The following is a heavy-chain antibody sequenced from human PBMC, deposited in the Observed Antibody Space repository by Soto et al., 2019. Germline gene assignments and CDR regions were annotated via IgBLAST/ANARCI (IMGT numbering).Heavy chain of an antibody. J-gene: IGHJ3*02. D-gene: IGHD3-16*02. V-gene: IGHV3-30*18. Sequence: PGGSLRLSCAASGFTFSSYGMHWVRQAPGKGLEWVAVISYDGSNKYYADSVKGRFTISRDNSKNTLYLQMNSLRAEDTAVYYCAKEAGTIGGVIAADAFDIWGQGTMVTVSS. CDR3: AKEAGTIGGVIAADAFDI. CDR1: GFTFSSYG. CDR2: ISYDGSNK.